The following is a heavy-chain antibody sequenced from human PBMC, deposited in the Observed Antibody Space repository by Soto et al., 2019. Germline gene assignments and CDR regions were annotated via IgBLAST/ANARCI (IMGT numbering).Heavy chain of an antibody. CDR3: ARVGERWQYFDWFYYFDS. D-gene: IGHD3-9*01. V-gene: IGHV4-61*01. CDR2: IYYSGST. J-gene: IGHJ4*02. Sequence: SETLSLTCTVSGGSVSSGSYYWSWIRQPPGKGLEWIGYIYYSGSTNYNPSLKSRVTISVDTSKNQFSLKLSSVTAADTAVYYCARVGERWQYFDWFYYFDSWGQGALVTVYS. CDR1: GGSVSSGSYY.